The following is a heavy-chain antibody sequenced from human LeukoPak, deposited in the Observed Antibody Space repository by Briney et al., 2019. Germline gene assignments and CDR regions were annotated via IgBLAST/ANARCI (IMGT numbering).Heavy chain of an antibody. CDR3: ARRHDSYYYYYIDV. V-gene: IGHV4-38-2*01. Sequence: SETLSLTCAVSGYSISSGYYWGWIRQPPGKGLEWIGSTYHSGSTYYNTSLRSRVSMSVDTSKNQFSLTLSFVTAADTAVYYCARRHDSYYYYYIDVWGSGTTVTVSS. CDR2: TYHSGST. CDR1: GYSISSGYY. J-gene: IGHJ6*03.